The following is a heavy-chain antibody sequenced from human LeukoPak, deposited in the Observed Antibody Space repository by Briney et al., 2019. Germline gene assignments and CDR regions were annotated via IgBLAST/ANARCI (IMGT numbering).Heavy chain of an antibody. D-gene: IGHD1-20*01. CDR2: INPNSGGT. V-gene: IGHV1-2*02. J-gene: IGHJ5*02. Sequence: GASVKVSCKASGYTFTGYYIHWVRQAPGQGLEWMGWINPNSGGTNYAQKFQGRVTMSRDTSISTAYMDLSRLRSDDTAVYYCARDNWNDGDNWSDPWGQGTLVTVSS. CDR1: GYTFTGYY. CDR3: ARDNWNDGDNWSDP.